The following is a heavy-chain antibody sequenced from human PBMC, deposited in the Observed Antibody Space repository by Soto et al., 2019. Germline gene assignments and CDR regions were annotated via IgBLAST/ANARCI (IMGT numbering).Heavy chain of an antibody. D-gene: IGHD3-22*01. CDR2: INAGNGNT. Sequence: ASVKVSCKASGYTFTSYAMHWVRQAPGQRLEWMGWINAGNGNTKYSQKFQGRVTITRDTSASTAYMELSSLRSEDTAVYYCAREGYGAYDSSGYDGMDVWGQGTTVTVSS. V-gene: IGHV1-3*01. CDR3: AREGYGAYDSSGYDGMDV. J-gene: IGHJ6*02. CDR1: GYTFTSYA.